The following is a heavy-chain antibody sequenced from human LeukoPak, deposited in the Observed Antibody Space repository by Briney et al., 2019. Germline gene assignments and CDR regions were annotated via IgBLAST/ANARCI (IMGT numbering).Heavy chain of an antibody. J-gene: IGHJ4*02. V-gene: IGHV1-8*02. CDR3: ARGPTYYDFWSGYYGSWTARYYFDY. Sequence: ASVKVSCKASGGTFSSYAISWVRQAPGQGLEWMGWINPNSGGTNYAQKFQGRVTMTRNTSISTAYMELSSLRSEDTAVYYCARGPTYYDFWSGYYGSWTARYYFDYWGQGTLVTVSS. CDR1: GGTFSSYA. D-gene: IGHD3-3*01. CDR2: INPNSGGT.